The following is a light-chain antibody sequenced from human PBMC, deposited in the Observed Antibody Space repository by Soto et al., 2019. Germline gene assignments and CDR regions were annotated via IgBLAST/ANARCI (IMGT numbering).Light chain of an antibody. CDR3: QQYNNWPRT. V-gene: IGKV3D-15*01. CDR1: QALNTR. CDR2: GAS. Sequence: EIVLTQSRSTLSAFPGYRFTLPCRASQALNTRLAWYQQKTGQAPRLLIYGASSRATGIPDRFSGSGYGTEFNLTISSLQSEDFAVYYCQQYNNWPRTFGQGTKVDIK. J-gene: IGKJ1*01.